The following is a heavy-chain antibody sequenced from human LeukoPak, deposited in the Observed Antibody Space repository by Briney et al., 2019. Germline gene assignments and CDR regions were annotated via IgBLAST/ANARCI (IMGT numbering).Heavy chain of an antibody. V-gene: IGHV4-59*01. CDR3: ARVSAAGTNSKRNYYYGMDV. CDR2: IYYSGST. Sequence: SETLSLTCTVSGGSISSYYWSWIRQPPGKGLEWIGYIYYSGSTNYNPSLKSRVTISVDTSKNQFSLKLSSVTAADTAVYYCARVSAAGTNSKRNYYYGMDVWGQGTTVTVSS. D-gene: IGHD6-13*01. J-gene: IGHJ6*02. CDR1: GGSISSYY.